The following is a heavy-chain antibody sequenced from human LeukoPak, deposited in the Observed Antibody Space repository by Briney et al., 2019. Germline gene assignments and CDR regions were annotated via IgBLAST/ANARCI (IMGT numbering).Heavy chain of an antibody. V-gene: IGHV4-59*01. D-gene: IGHD4-23*01. CDR3: ARHPYAGNPLDY. J-gene: IGHJ4*02. CDR1: GGSISSYY. CDR2: IDNGGST. Sequence: PSETLSLTCTVSGGSISSYYWTWIRQPPGKGLEWIGFIDNGGSTNYNPSLKSRVTISLDTSKDQFSLNLGSVTAADTAVYHCARHPYAGNPLDYWGQGTLVTVSS.